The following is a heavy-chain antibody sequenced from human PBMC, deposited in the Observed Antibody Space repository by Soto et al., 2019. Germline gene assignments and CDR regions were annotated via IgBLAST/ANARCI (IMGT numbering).Heavy chain of an antibody. J-gene: IGHJ3*02. CDR2: INPNSGGT. D-gene: IGHD3-10*01. CDR1: GYTFTGYY. CDR3: ARGAVLLWFGELLSLNAFDI. Sequence: QVQLVQSGAEVKKPGASVKVSCKASGYTFTGYYMHCVRQAPGQGLEWMGWINPNSGGTNYAQKFQGWVTMSRDTSISTAYMELSRLRSDDAAVYYCARGAVLLWFGELLSLNAFDIWGQGTMVTVSS. V-gene: IGHV1-2*04.